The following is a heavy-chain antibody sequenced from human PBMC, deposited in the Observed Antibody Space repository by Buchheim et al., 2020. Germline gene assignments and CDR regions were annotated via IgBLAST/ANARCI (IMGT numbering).Heavy chain of an antibody. CDR2: ISYDGSNK. CDR1: GFTFSSYA. V-gene: IGHV3-30*04. D-gene: IGHD6-13*01. CDR3: EAAAAGSAITFDY. Sequence: QVQLVESGGGVVQPGRSLRLSCAASGFTFSSYAMHWVRQAPGKGLEWVAVISYDGSNKYYADSVKGRFTISRDNSKNTLYLQMNSLRAEDTAVYYCEAAAAGSAITFDYWGQGTL. J-gene: IGHJ4*02.